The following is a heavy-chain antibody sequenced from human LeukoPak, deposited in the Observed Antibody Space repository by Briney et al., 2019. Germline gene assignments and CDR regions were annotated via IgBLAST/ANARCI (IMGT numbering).Heavy chain of an antibody. CDR2: INPNSGGT. V-gene: IGHV1-2*02. D-gene: IGHD3-22*01. Sequence: ASVKVSCKASGYTFTGYYMHWVRQAPGQGLEWMGWINPNSGGTNYAQKFQGRVTMTRDTSISTAYMELSRLRSDDTAVYYCASPRTPPYYYDSRVGFFMDVRGQGTTVTVSS. CDR3: ASPRTPPYYYDSRVGFFMDV. CDR1: GYTFTGYY. J-gene: IGHJ6*02.